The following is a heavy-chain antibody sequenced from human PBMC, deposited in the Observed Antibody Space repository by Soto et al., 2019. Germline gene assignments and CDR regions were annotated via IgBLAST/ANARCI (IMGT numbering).Heavy chain of an antibody. CDR3: ARDLSRYYDSSDLMWFY. D-gene: IGHD3-22*01. CDR1: GYTFTSYG. CDR2: ISAHNGDT. Sequence: ASVKVSCKASGYTFTSYGISWVRQAPGQGLELVGWISAHNGDTRYAQNLQGRITMTTHTFTNTAYMELTSLTSDDTAVYYCARDLSRYYDSSDLMWFYWGQGTLVSVSS. V-gene: IGHV1-18*01. J-gene: IGHJ4*02.